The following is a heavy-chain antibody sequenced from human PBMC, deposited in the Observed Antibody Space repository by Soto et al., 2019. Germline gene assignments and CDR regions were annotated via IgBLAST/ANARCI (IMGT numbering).Heavy chain of an antibody. CDR1: GGFISSGDYH. Sequence: LSLTCSVSGGFISSGDYHWSWIRQPPGKGLEWIGHIYFTGSTSYNPSLESRLTMSLDTSQNQFSLKLSSVTVADTAVYYCARAVPASTGYYYYGMDVWGQGTTVTVSS. CDR3: ARAVPASTGYYYYGMDV. J-gene: IGHJ6*02. D-gene: IGHD2-2*01. CDR2: IYFTGST. V-gene: IGHV4-30-4*01.